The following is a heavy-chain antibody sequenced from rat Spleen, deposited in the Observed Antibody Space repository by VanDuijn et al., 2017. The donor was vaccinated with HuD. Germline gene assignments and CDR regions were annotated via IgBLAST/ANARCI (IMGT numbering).Heavy chain of an antibody. J-gene: IGHJ2*01. CDR3: ARRHYGYTDYFDY. CDR1: GFTFSDYY. CDR2: ISYDGLNT. V-gene: IGHV5-29*01. D-gene: IGHD1-9*01. Sequence: EVQLVESDGGLVQPGRSLKLSCAASGFTFSDYYMAWVRQAPTKGLEWVATISYDGLNTYYRDSVKGRFTISRDDAKSTLSLQMDSLRSEDTATYYCARRHYGYTDYFDYWGQGVMVTVSS.